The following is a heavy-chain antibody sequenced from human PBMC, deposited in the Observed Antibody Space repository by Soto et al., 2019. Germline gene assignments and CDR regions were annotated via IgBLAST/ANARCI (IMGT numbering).Heavy chain of an antibody. CDR2: ITAYNGNT. CDR1: GYTFTSYG. D-gene: IGHD2-8*02. CDR3: ARDGGVQARFDP. V-gene: IGHV1-18*01. J-gene: IGHJ5*02. Sequence: QVQLVQSGAEVKKPGASVKVSCKASGYTFTSYGISWVRQAPGQGLEWMGWITAYNGNTNYAQKLQGRLTKTTDTPTRPASTELRSLRSDDTAVYYCARDGGVQARFDPWGQGTLVTVSS.